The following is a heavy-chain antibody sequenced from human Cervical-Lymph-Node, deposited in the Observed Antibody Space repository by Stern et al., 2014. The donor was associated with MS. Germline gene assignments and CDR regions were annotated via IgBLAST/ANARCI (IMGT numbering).Heavy chain of an antibody. D-gene: IGHD4-17*01. CDR2: VLPIIGSA. J-gene: IGHJ5*02. CDR1: GGMFGRNR. Sequence: QVQLVQSGAEVKQPGSSVRVSCKASGGMFGRNRMNWVRQAPGEGLEWMGGVLPIIGSAIYAQNFQDRLTMTADESTSTAYMELSSLRSDDTATYYCARDSVIGDADFVVLDPWGQGTLVTVS. CDR3: ARDSVIGDADFVVLDP. V-gene: IGHV1-69*01.